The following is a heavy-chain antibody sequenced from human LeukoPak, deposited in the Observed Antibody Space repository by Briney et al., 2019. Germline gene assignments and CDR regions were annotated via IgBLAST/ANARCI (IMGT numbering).Heavy chain of an antibody. CDR1: GYTFTGYY. J-gene: IGHJ4*02. CDR2: INPNSGGT. D-gene: IGHD3-3*01. Sequence: GASVKVSCKASGYTFTGYYMHWVRQAPGQGLEWMGWINPNSGGTNYAQKFQGRVTMTRDTSISTAYMELSRLRSDDTAVYYCAKLSLKLLEWSPTKGKETHYFGSWGQGTLVTVSS. V-gene: IGHV1-2*02. CDR3: AKLSLKLLEWSPTKGKETHYFGS.